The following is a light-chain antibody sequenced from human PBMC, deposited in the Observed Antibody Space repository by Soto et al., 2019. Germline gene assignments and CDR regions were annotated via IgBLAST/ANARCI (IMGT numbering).Light chain of an antibody. CDR2: YXS. J-gene: IGKJ1*01. V-gene: IGKV1-5*01. CDR1: HSISIW. Sequence: IQMTQSPSTLTSSVGDRVTITXRASHSISIWLSWYQQKPGXAPKXXXAYXSSLERGGPSRLSGSGSVTEFTLTISSLQPDDFATYYCQQYNSDSPTFGQGTKVDIK. CDR3: QQYNSDSPT.